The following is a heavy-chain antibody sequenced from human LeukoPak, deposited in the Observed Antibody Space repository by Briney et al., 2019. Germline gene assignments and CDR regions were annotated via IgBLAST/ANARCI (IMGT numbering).Heavy chain of an antibody. Sequence: GGSLRLSCAASGFTFSSYSMNWVRQAPGKGLEWVSYISSSSSTIYYADSVKGRFTISRDNAKNSLYLQMNSLRDEDTAVYYCARDLYYYDSSGYLPAPFDYGGQGTLVTVSS. V-gene: IGHV3-48*02. CDR1: GFTFSSYS. CDR2: ISSSSSTI. D-gene: IGHD3-22*01. J-gene: IGHJ4*02. CDR3: ARDLYYYDSSGYLPAPFDY.